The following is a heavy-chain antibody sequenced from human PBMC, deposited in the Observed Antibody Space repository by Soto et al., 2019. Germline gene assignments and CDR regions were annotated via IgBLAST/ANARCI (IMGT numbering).Heavy chain of an antibody. CDR1: GGSISSSSYY. J-gene: IGHJ5*02. Sequence: PSETLSLTCTVSGGSISSSSYYWGWIRQPPGKGLEWIGSMYYSGSTYYNPSLKSRVTISVDTSKNQFSLKLSSVTAADTAVYYCARHSCSSTGCYNRARWFDPWGQGTLVTVSS. CDR2: MYYSGST. CDR3: ARHSCSSTGCYNRARWFDP. V-gene: IGHV4-39*01. D-gene: IGHD2-2*02.